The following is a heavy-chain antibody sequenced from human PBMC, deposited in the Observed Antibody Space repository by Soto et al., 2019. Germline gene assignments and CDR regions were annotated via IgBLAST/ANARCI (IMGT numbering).Heavy chain of an antibody. CDR2: IDPSDSYT. CDR3: VRHRVGSYYYFGY. V-gene: IGHV5-10-1*01. CDR1: GYTFTDYW. Sequence: GESLKISCKGSGYTFTDYWISWVRQMPGKGLEWMGRIDPSDSYTSNSPSFQGHVTISADKSINTAYMQWSSLKAPDTAMYYCVRHRVGSYYYFGYWGQGTLVTVSS. D-gene: IGHD1-26*01. J-gene: IGHJ4*02.